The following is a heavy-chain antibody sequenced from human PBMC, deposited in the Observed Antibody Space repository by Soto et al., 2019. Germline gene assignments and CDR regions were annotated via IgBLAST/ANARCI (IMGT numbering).Heavy chain of an antibody. J-gene: IGHJ4*02. D-gene: IGHD6-19*01. CDR3: ARDWLVAGAFDY. CDR2: IWYDGSNK. Sequence: ESGGGVVQPGRSLRLSCAASGFTFSSYGMHWVRQAPGKGLEWVAVIWYDGSNKYYADSVKGRFTISRDNSKNTLYLQMNSLRAEDTAVYYCARDWLVAGAFDYWGQGTLVTVSS. V-gene: IGHV3-33*01. CDR1: GFTFSSYG.